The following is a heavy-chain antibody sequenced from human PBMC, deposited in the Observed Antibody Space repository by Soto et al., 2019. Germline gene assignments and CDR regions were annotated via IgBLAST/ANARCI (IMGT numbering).Heavy chain of an antibody. CDR3: TTDRPIVGATALDY. D-gene: IGHD1-26*01. CDR2: IKSKSDGGAT. J-gene: IGHJ4*02. Sequence: GGSLRLSYAASGFTFSNAWMNWVRQAPGKGLEWVGRIKSKSDGGATVYAAPVKGRFTVSRDDSKNTLYLQMNSLKTEDTAVYYCTTDRPIVGATALDYWGQGT. CDR1: GFTFSNAW. V-gene: IGHV3-15*07.